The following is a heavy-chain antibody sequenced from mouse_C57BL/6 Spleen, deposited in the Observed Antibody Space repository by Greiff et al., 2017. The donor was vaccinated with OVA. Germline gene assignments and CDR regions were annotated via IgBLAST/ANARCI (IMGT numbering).Heavy chain of an antibody. CDR3: ARGGATVKLGYAMDY. J-gene: IGHJ4*01. D-gene: IGHD1-1*01. CDR1: GYTFTGYW. V-gene: IGHV1-9*01. CDR2: ILPGSGST. Sequence: VQLQQSGAELMKPGASVKLSCKATGYTFTGYWIEWVKQRPGHGLEWIGEILPGSGSTNYNEKFKGKATFTADTSSHTAYMQLSSLTTADSAIYYCARGGATVKLGYAMDYWGQGTSVTVSS.